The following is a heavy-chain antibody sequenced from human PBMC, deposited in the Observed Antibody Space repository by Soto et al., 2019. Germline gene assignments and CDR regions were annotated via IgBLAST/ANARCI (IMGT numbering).Heavy chain of an antibody. Sequence: PGGSLRLSCAASGFTFSSYAMNWVRQGPGKGLEWVSTISGSAGSTYYADSVKGRFTISRDNSKNTLYLQMDSLSVEDTAMYYCAKLPRAVASTPWLDPPGQGTLVTVSA. CDR3: AKLPRAVASTPWLDP. J-gene: IGHJ5*02. CDR1: GFTFSSYA. V-gene: IGHV3-23*01. D-gene: IGHD2-15*01. CDR2: ISGSAGST.